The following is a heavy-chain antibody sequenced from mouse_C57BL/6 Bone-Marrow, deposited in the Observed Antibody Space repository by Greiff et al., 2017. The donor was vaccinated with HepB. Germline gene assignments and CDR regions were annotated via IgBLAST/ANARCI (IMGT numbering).Heavy chain of an antibody. Sequence: EVKLVESGGGLVQPKGSLKLSCAASGFTFNTYAMHWVRQAPGKGLEWVARIRSKSSNYATYYADSVKDRFTISRDDSQSMLYLQMNNLKTEDTAMYYCVRDGALIYYYGSSPHYYAMDYWGQGTSVTVSS. D-gene: IGHD1-1*01. J-gene: IGHJ4*01. CDR1: GFTFNTYA. V-gene: IGHV10-3*01. CDR3: VRDGALIYYYGSSPHYYAMDY. CDR2: IRSKSSNYAT.